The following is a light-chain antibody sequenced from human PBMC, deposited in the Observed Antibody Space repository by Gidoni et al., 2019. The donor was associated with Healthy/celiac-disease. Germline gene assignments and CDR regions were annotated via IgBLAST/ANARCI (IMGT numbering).Light chain of an antibody. CDR1: QSLLHSNGYNY. CDR3: MQALQTPIFT. CDR2: LGS. V-gene: IGKV2-28*01. J-gene: IGKJ3*01. Sequence: DIVMTQSTLSLPVTPGEPASISCRSSQSLLHSNGYNYLDWYLQKPGQSPQLLIYLGSNRASGVPDRFSGSGSGTDFTLKISRVEAEDVGVYYCMQALQTPIFTFGPXTKVDIK.